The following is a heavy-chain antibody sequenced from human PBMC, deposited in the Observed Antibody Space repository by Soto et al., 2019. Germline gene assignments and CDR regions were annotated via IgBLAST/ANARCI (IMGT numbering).Heavy chain of an antibody. V-gene: IGHV1-69*06. J-gene: IGHJ5*02. CDR2: IIPIFGTA. D-gene: IGHD2-21*01. Sequence: SVKVSCKASGGTFSSYAISWVRQAPGQGLEWMGGIIPIFGTANYAQKFQGRVTITADKSTSTAYMELSSLRSEDTAVYYCASRPGDRRSVEFDTWGQGTLVTVSS. CDR1: GGTFSSYA. CDR3: ASRPGDRRSVEFDT.